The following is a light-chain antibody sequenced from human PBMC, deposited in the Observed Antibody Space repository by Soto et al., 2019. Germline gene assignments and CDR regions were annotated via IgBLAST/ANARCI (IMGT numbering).Light chain of an antibody. CDR2: ENN. J-gene: IGLJ1*01. CDR1: SSNIGNNY. CDR3: GTWDSSLSAGL. V-gene: IGLV1-51*02. Sequence: TVTISCSGSSSNIGNNYVSWYQQLPGTAPKLLIYENNKRPSGIPDRFSGSKSGTSATLGITGLQTGDEADYYCGTWDSSLSAGLFGTGTKVTVL.